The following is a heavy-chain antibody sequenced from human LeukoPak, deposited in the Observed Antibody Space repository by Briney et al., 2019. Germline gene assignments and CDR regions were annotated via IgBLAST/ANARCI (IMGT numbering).Heavy chain of an antibody. J-gene: IGHJ6*02. Sequence: GGSLSLSCAASGFTFSSYAMSWVRQAPGKGLEWVSAISGSGGSTYYADSVKGRFTISRDNSKNTLYLQMNSLRAEDTAVYYCAKDLRGSQHFDWLLYSYYYYGMDVWGQGTTVTVSS. CDR2: ISGSGGST. CDR1: GFTFSSYA. CDR3: AKDLRGSQHFDWLLYSYYYYGMDV. V-gene: IGHV3-23*01. D-gene: IGHD3-9*01.